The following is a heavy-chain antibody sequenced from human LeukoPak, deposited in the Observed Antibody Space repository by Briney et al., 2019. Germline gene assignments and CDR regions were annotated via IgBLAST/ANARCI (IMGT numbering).Heavy chain of an antibody. J-gene: IGHJ4*02. CDR1: GFTFSSYA. V-gene: IGHV3-23*01. Sequence: PGGSLRLSCAASGFTFSSYAMSWVRQAPGKGLEWVSVLSGSGGIRYYADSVKGRFTISRDNSKNTLYLQMNSLRAEDTAVYYCAKRIAAAGIGYYFDYWGQGTLVTVPS. D-gene: IGHD6-13*01. CDR3: AKRIAAAGIGYYFDY. CDR2: LSGSGGIR.